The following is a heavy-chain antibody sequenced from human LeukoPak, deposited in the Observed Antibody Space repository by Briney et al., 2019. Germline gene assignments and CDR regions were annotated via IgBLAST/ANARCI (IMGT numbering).Heavy chain of an antibody. Sequence: SETLSLTCTVSGGSISSYYWSWNRQPPGKGLKWIGYVYYSGSTNYNPSLKSRVTISVDTSKNPFSLKLSSVTAADTAVYSCARSIIGTRSKFDYWGQGTLVTVSS. CDR2: VYYSGST. CDR3: ARSIIGTRSKFDY. V-gene: IGHV4-59*08. CDR1: GGSISSYY. J-gene: IGHJ4*02. D-gene: IGHD1/OR15-1a*01.